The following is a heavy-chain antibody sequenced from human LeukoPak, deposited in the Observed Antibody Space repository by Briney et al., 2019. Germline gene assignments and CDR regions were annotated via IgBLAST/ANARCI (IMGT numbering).Heavy chain of an antibody. D-gene: IGHD3-3*01. Sequence: GGSLRLSCAASGFTFSSYAMSWVRQAPGKGLEWVSAISGSGGSTYYADSVKGRFTISRDNSKSTLYLQMNSLRAEDTAVYYCAKDMFDDFWSGYYPFDYWGQGTLVTVSS. CDR2: ISGSGGST. CDR3: AKDMFDDFWSGYYPFDY. V-gene: IGHV3-23*01. CDR1: GFTFSSYA. J-gene: IGHJ4*02.